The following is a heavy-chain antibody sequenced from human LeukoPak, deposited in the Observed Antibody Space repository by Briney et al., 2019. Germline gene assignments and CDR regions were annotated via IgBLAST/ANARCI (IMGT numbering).Heavy chain of an antibody. CDR2: IYTSGST. D-gene: IGHD6-19*01. V-gene: IGHV4-4*07. CDR3: ARGICSGWYGAFDI. Sequence: SETLSLTCTVSGGSISSYYWSWIRQPAGKGLEWIGRIYTSGSTNYNPSLKSRVTMSVDTSKNQFSLKLSSGTAADTAVYYCARGICSGWYGAFDIWGQGTMVTVSS. J-gene: IGHJ3*02. CDR1: GGSISSYY.